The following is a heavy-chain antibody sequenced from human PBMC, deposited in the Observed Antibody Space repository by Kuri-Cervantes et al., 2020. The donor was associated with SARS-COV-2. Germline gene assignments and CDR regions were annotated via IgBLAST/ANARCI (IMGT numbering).Heavy chain of an antibody. D-gene: IGHD2-2*01. V-gene: IGHV4-34*01. J-gene: IGHJ6*03. Sequence: SQTLSLTCAVYGGSFSGYYRSWSRQPPGKGLEWIGEINHSGSTNYNPSLKSRVTISLDTSKNQFSLNLSSVTAAVTAVYFCARQDVVVVPAASPILRDDSYYYYMDVWGKGTTVPVSS. CDR1: GGSFSGYY. CDR3: ARQDVVVVPAASPILRDDSYYYYMDV. CDR2: INHSGST.